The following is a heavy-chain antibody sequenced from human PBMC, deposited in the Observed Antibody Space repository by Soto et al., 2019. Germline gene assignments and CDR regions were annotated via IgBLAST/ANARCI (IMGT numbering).Heavy chain of an antibody. J-gene: IGHJ4*02. CDR2: ISAYNGNT. V-gene: IGHV1-18*01. CDR3: ARDGVIAAAGTEKPENPEDDY. Sequence: ASVKVSCKASGYTFTSYGISWVRQAPGQGLEWMGWISAYNGNTNYAQKLQGRVTMTTDTSTSTAYMELRSLRSDDTAVYYCARDGVIAAAGTEKPENPEDDYWGQGTLVTVSS. D-gene: IGHD6-13*01. CDR1: GYTFTSYG.